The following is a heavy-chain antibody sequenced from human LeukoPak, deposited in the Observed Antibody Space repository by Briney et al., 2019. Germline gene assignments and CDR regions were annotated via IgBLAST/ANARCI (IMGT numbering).Heavy chain of an antibody. Sequence: PGGSLRLSCAASGFTFSSYAMHWVRQAPGKGLEWVAVISYDGSNKYYADSVKGRFTISRDNSKNTLYLQMNSLRSEDTAVYYCARDLVGLEWLLGLDYWGQGTLVTVSS. J-gene: IGHJ4*02. CDR3: ARDLVGLEWLLGLDY. CDR2: ISYDGSNK. D-gene: IGHD3-3*01. CDR1: GFTFSSYA. V-gene: IGHV3-30-3*01.